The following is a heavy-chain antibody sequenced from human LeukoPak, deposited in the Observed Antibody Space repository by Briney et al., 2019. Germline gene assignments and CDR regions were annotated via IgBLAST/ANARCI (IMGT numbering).Heavy chain of an antibody. CDR2: ISGRGGST. J-gene: IGHJ4*02. D-gene: IGHD2-15*01. CDR1: GFTFSSYA. V-gene: IGHV3-23*01. CDR3: AKANLGYCSGGSCYYRGTNFDY. Sequence: GGSLRLSCAASGFTFSSYAMSWVRQAPGKGLEWVSAISGRGGSTYYADSVKGRFTISRDNSKNTLYLQMNSLRAEDTAVYYCAKANLGYCSGGSCYYRGTNFDYWGQGTLVTVSS.